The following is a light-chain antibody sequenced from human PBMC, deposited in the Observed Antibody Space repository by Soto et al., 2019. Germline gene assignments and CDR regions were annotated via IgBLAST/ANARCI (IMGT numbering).Light chain of an antibody. CDR3: TSYSRYRVLV. Sequence: QSALTQPASVSGSLGQSITISCTGTSSDIGGYKYVSWYQQHPGKAPKLIIFEVSNRPSGVSDLFSGSNSGNTASLTISGLQAEDEADYYCTSYSRYRVLVFCGGTKVTVL. J-gene: IGLJ3*02. V-gene: IGLV2-14*01. CDR1: SSDIGGYKY. CDR2: EVS.